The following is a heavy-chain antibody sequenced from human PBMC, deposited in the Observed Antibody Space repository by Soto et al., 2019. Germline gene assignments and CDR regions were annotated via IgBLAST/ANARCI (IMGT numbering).Heavy chain of an antibody. Sequence: GGSLRLSCAASGFTFSDYYMSWIRQAPGKGLEWVSYISSSGSTIYYADSVKGRFTISRDNAKNSLYLQMNSLRAEDTAVYYCERDVRLKLRGMHEWFDPWGQGTRVTSPQ. J-gene: IGHJ5*02. D-gene: IGHD1-7*01. CDR1: GFTFSDYY. V-gene: IGHV3-11*01. CDR2: ISSSGSTI. CDR3: ERDVRLKLRGMHEWFDP.